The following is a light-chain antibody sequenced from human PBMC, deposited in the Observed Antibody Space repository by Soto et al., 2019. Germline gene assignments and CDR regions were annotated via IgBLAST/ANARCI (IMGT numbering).Light chain of an antibody. CDR2: HAS. Sequence: IQLTQSPSTLPASVGDRVTLTCRASQSISNWLAWYQQKPGTAPKLLIYHASILETAVPSRFSGNGSGTEFTLTIRSLQPCDFANYYCQQYNTYSFGQGSRVEIK. J-gene: IGKJ1*01. CDR1: QSISNW. CDR3: QQYNTYS. V-gene: IGKV1-5*01.